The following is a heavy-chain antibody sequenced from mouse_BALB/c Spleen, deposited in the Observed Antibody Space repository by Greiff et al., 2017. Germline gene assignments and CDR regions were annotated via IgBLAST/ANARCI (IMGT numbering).Heavy chain of an antibody. CDR2: ISSGGSYT. CDR1: GFTFSRYG. CDR3: ARQGRGAWFAY. V-gene: IGHV5-6*01. J-gene: IGHJ3*01. D-gene: IGHD1-1*01. Sequence: EVQVVESGGDLVKPGGSLKLSCAASGFTFSRYGMSWVRQTPDKRLEWVATISSGGSYTYYPDSVKGRFTISRDNAKNTLYLQMSSLKSEDTAMYYCARQGRGAWFAYWGQGTLVTVSA.